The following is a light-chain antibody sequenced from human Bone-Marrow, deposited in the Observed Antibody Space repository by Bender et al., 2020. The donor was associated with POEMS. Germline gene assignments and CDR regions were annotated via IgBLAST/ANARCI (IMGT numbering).Light chain of an antibody. Sequence: QSALTQPRSVSGSPDQSVTISCTGTSSDIGAYNYVSWYQKHPGKGPKLMIYDVTNRPSGVSNRFSGSKSGNTASLTISGLQAEDEADYYCSSYTSTSPWVFGGGTKLTVL. J-gene: IGLJ3*02. CDR3: SSYTSTSPWV. V-gene: IGLV2-14*01. CDR1: SSDIGAYNY. CDR2: DVT.